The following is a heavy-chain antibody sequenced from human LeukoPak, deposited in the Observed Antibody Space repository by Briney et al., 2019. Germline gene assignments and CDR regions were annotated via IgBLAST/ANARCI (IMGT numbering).Heavy chain of an antibody. CDR3: TTGYSSGYIEDY. V-gene: IGHV3-15*01. CDR2: IKRKIDGERT. D-gene: IGHD3-22*01. CDR1: GFRFSDAW. Sequence: GGSLRLSCAASGFRFSDAWMSWVRQSPGKGLEWVGRIKRKIDGERTDYVESVKGRFIISRDDSTNTLFLQMNSLKIEDTAVYYCTTGYSSGYIEDYWGQGTRVSVSS. J-gene: IGHJ4*02.